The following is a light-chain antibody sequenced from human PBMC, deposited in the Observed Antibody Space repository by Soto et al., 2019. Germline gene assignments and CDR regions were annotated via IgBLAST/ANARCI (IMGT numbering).Light chain of an antibody. V-gene: IGLV2-11*01. Sequence: QSVLTQPRSVSGSPGQSVTISCTGTSSDVGGYNYVSWYQQHPGKATKLMIYDVSKRPSGVPDRFSGSKSGNTASLTISGLQAEDEADYYCCSYAGSYTDAFGTGTKVTVL. CDR1: SSDVGGYNY. CDR2: DVS. CDR3: CSYAGSYTDA. J-gene: IGLJ1*01.